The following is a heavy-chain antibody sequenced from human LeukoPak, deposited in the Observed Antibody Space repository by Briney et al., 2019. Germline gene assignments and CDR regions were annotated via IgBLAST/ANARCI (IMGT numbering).Heavy chain of an antibody. D-gene: IGHD3-22*01. CDR3: ARVSYYDSSGYNWFDP. CDR2: IYYSGST. V-gene: IGHV4-59*01. CDR1: GGSISSYY. Sequence: SETLSLTCTVSGGSISSYYWSWIRQPPGKGLEWIGYIYYSGSTHYNPSLKSRVTISVDTSKNQFSLKRSSVTAADTAVYYCARVSYYDSSGYNWFDPWGQGTLVTVSS. J-gene: IGHJ5*02.